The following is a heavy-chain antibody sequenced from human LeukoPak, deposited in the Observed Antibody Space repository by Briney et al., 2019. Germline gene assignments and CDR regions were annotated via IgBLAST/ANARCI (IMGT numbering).Heavy chain of an antibody. D-gene: IGHD4-17*01. CDR1: GFTFSSYG. CDR2: IWYDGSNK. J-gene: IGHJ4*02. V-gene: IGHV3-33*01. Sequence: PGGSLRLSCAASGFTFSSYGMHWVRQAPGKGLEWVAVIWYDGSNKYYADSVKGRFTISRDNSKNTLYLQMNSLRAEDTAVYYCARDWFFGDYRGETRFDYWGQGTLVTVSS. CDR3: ARDWFFGDYRGETRFDY.